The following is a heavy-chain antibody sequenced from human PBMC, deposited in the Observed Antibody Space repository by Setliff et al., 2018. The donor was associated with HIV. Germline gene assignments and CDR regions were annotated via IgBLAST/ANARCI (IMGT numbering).Heavy chain of an antibody. CDR1: GGSFSAYY. CDR3: ARHQYYYDSSGGGALDY. J-gene: IGHJ4*02. CDR2: IYYSGST. V-gene: IGHV4-34*01. D-gene: IGHD3-22*01. Sequence: SETLSLTCAVYGGSFSAYYWSWIRQPPGKGLEWVGSIYYSGSTYYNPSLKSRVTISVDTSKNQFSLKLSSVTAAGTAVYYCARHQYYYDSSGGGALDYWGQGTLVTVSS.